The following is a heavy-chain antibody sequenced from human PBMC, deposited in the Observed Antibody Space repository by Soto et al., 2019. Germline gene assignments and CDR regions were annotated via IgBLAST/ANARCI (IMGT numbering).Heavy chain of an antibody. CDR2: IIPVLGTT. J-gene: IGHJ6*02. CDR3: ARRRYCGYDCYHKHYYGMDV. CDR1: GDTFSSYT. D-gene: IGHD2-21*02. V-gene: IGHV1-69*08. Sequence: QVQLVQSGAEVKKPGSSVKVSCRASGDTFSSYTVNWVRQAPGRGLEWLGRIIPVLGTTDYAQKFKSRVTITADKSTNIVYMELSSLRSEDRAVYYCARRRYCGYDCYHKHYYGMDVWGQGTTVTVAS.